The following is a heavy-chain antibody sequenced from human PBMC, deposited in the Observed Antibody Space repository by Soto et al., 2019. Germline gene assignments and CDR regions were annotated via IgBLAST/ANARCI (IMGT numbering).Heavy chain of an antibody. V-gene: IGHV4-59*08. J-gene: IGHJ4*02. CDR1: GGSISSYY. CDR3: ARLPYYYDSSGYYPYFDY. CDR2: IYYSGST. Sequence: QVQLQESGPGLVKPSETLSLTCTVSGGSISSYYWSWIRQPPGKGLEWIGYIYYSGSTNYNPSLNSRVTISVDTPKNQFSLKLSSVTAADTAVYYCARLPYYYDSSGYYPYFDYWGQGTLVTVSS. D-gene: IGHD3-22*01.